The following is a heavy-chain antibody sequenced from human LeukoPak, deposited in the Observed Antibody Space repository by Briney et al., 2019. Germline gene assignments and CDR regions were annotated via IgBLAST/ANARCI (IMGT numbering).Heavy chain of an antibody. CDR1: GFTFSNYT. CDR3: ARMNSGIFSWDY. CDR2: ISSDGSNK. V-gene: IGHV3-30*04. J-gene: IGHJ4*02. Sequence: PGGSLRLSCAASGFTFSNYTMHWVRQAPGKGLEWVAVISSDGSNKYYPDSVKGRFTISRDNSKNTLYLQLNSLRAEDTAVYYCARMNSGIFSWDYWGQGTLVTVSS. D-gene: IGHD6-19*01.